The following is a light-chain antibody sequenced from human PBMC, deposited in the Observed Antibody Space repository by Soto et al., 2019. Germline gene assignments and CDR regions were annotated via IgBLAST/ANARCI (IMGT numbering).Light chain of an antibody. CDR1: SSDVGGYNY. J-gene: IGLJ3*02. CDR2: DVS. CDR3: NSYTSSSNLV. V-gene: IGLV2-14*01. Sequence: QSAMTQPASVSGSPGRSITISCTGTSSDVGGYNYVSWYQQHPGKAPKLLIYDVSNRPSVVSNRFSGSKSGNTASLTISGLQAEDEAEYYCNSYTSSSNLVFGGGTKLTVL.